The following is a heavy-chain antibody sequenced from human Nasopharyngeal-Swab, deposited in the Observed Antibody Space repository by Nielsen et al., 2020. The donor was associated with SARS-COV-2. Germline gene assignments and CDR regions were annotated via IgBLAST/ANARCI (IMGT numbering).Heavy chain of an antibody. Sequence: GGSLRLSCAASGFSFSDYYMSWLRQAPGKGLEWISYISSGGTTKYYADSVKGRFAISRDNARRSLFLQMNSLRAEDTERDCVARRAYYYDSRGFYEDYWGQGTLVTDSS. V-gene: IGHV3-11*01. D-gene: IGHD3-22*01. CDR2: ISSGGTTK. CDR1: GFSFSDYY. J-gene: IGHJ4*02. CDR3: ARRAYYYDSRGFYEDY.